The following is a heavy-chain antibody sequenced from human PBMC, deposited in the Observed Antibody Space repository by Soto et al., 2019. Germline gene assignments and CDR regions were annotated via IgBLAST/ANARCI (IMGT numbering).Heavy chain of an antibody. V-gene: IGHV3-30-3*01. Sequence: QVQLVESGGGVVQPGRSLRLSCAASGFTFSSYAMHWVRQAPGKGLEWVAVISYDGSNKYYADSVKGRFTISRANSKNTLNLQMNSLRAEDTAVYYCAREVPDYNLSPGMDVRGQGTTVTVSS. J-gene: IGHJ6*02. CDR3: AREVPDYNLSPGMDV. CDR2: ISYDGSNK. CDR1: GFTFSSYA. D-gene: IGHD4-4*01.